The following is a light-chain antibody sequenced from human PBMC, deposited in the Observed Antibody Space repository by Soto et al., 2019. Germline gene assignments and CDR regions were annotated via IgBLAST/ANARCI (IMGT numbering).Light chain of an antibody. J-gene: IGKJ1*01. CDR3: QQYSSSRT. CDR2: GAS. CDR1: QSVSSN. Sequence: EIVLTQSPGTPSVSPGERATPLCRASQSVSSNLAWYQQKPGQAPRLLIYGASTRATDIPVRFSGSGSETYFTLTITRLDPEDFAMYYCQQYSSSRTFGQGTKGDI. V-gene: IGKV3-20*01.